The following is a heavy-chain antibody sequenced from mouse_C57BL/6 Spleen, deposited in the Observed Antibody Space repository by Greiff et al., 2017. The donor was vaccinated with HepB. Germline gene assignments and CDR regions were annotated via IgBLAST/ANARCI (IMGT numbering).Heavy chain of an antibody. D-gene: IGHD2-4*01. CDR1: GFSLTSYG. Sequence: VKLVESGPGLVQPSQRLSITCTVSGFSLTSYGVHWVRQSPGKGLEWLGVIWSGGSTDYNAAFISRLSISKDNSKSQVFFKMNSLQADDTAIYYCARGRDYDLWYFDVWGTGTTVTVSS. CDR2: IWSGGST. J-gene: IGHJ1*03. V-gene: IGHV2-2*01. CDR3: ARGRDYDLWYFDV.